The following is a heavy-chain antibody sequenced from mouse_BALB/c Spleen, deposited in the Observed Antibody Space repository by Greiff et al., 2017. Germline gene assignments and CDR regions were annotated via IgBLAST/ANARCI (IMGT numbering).Heavy chain of an antibody. CDR2: INPSNGGT. CDR3: TREGFYYGSSYWYFDV. Sequence: VQLQQSGAELVKPGASVKLSCKASGYTFTSYYMYWVKQRPGQGLAWIGEINPSNGGTNFNEKFKSKATLTVDKSSSTAYMQLSSLTSEDSAVYYRTREGFYYGSSYWYFDVWGAGTTVTVSS. CDR1: GYTFTSYY. D-gene: IGHD1-1*01. V-gene: IGHV1S81*02. J-gene: IGHJ1*01.